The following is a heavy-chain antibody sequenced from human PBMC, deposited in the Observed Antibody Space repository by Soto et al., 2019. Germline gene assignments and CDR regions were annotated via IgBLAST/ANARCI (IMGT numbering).Heavy chain of an antibody. J-gene: IGHJ4*02. Sequence: PGESLKISCKGSGYNFARYWIVWVRQMPGKGLEWMGIIYPGDSDTRYSPSFPGQVTISADKSIRTAYLQWSSLKASDTAVYYCARHRNYDILTGHPDYWGQGTLVTVSS. D-gene: IGHD3-9*01. CDR3: ARHRNYDILTGHPDY. CDR1: GYNFARYW. CDR2: IYPGDSDT. V-gene: IGHV5-51*01.